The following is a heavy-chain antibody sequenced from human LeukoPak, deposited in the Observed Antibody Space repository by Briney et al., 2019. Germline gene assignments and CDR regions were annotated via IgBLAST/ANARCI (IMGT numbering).Heavy chain of an antibody. CDR2: IYYSGST. CDR3: ARQKGDYARLYYMDV. D-gene: IGHD4-17*01. Sequence: SETLSLTCTVSGGSISSSSYYWGWIRQPPGKGLEWIGSIYYSGSTYYNPSLKSRVTISVDTSKNQFSLKLSSVTAADTAVYYCARQKGDYARLYYMDVWGKGTTVTVSS. CDR1: GGSISSSSYY. J-gene: IGHJ6*03. V-gene: IGHV4-39*01.